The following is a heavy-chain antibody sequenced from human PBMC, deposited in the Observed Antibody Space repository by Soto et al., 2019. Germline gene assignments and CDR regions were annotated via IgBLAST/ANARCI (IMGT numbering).Heavy chain of an antibody. J-gene: IGHJ4*02. Sequence: PSETLSLTCAVSGGSISSSNWLSWVRQPPGKGLEWIGEIYHSGSTNYNPSLKSRVTISVDKSKNQFSLKLSSVTAADTAVYYCARVRAYYYDSSGTQGIDYWGQGTLVTVSS. CDR2: IYHSGST. D-gene: IGHD3-22*01. CDR1: GGSISSSNW. CDR3: ARVRAYYYDSSGTQGIDY. V-gene: IGHV4-4*02.